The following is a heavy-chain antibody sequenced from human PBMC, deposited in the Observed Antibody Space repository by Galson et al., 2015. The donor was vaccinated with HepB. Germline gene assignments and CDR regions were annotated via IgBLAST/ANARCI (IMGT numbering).Heavy chain of an antibody. Sequence: SVKVSCKASGYTFTGYYMHWVRQAPGQGLEWMGWINPNSGGTNYAQKFQGRVTMTRDTSISTAYMELSRLRSDDTAVYYCARVPGDSSGVDYWGQGTLVTVSS. D-gene: IGHD3-22*01. CDR3: ARVPGDSSGVDY. V-gene: IGHV1-2*02. J-gene: IGHJ4*02. CDR1: GYTFTGYY. CDR2: INPNSGGT.